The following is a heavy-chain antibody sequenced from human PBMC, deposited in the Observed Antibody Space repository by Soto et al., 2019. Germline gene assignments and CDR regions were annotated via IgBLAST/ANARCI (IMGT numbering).Heavy chain of an antibody. D-gene: IGHD2-2*01. CDR3: ARPQSDIVVVPDVWFDP. Sequence: QLQLQESGPGLVKPSETLSLTCTVSGGSISSSSYYWGWIRQPPGKGLEWIGSIYYSGSTYYNPSLKSRVTRSVDTSKNQFSLRLSSVTAADTAVYYCARPQSDIVVVPDVWFDPWGQGTLVTVSS. J-gene: IGHJ5*02. CDR2: IYYSGST. CDR1: GGSISSSSYY. V-gene: IGHV4-39*01.